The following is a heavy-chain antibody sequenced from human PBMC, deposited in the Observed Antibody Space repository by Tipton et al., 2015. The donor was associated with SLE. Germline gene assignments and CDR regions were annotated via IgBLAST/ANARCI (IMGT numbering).Heavy chain of an antibody. D-gene: IGHD2-8*01. CDR2: ITTSGTYT. Sequence: SLRLSCAASGFSFSEYSMNWVRQAPGKGLEWVSSITTSGTYTNYADSLKGRFTVSRDNAYNSLFLEMSSLRVEDTAVYYCARSAGGVDAFDVWGLGTMVTVSS. V-gene: IGHV3-21*06. J-gene: IGHJ3*01. CDR3: ARSAGGVDAFDV. CDR1: GFSFSEYS.